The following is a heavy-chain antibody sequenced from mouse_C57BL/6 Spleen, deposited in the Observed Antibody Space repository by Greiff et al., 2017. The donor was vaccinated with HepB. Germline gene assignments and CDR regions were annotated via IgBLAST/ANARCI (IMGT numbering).Heavy chain of an antibody. CDR1: GFTFSSYA. Sequence: VQLQQSGGGLVKPGGSLKLSCAASGFTFSSYAMSWVRQTPEKRLEWVATISDGGSYTYYPDNVKGRFTISRDNAKNNLYLQMSHLKSEDTAMYYCARPYYYGTASPLFAYWGQGTLVTVSA. V-gene: IGHV5-4*01. J-gene: IGHJ3*01. CDR3: ARPYYYGTASPLFAY. CDR2: ISDGGSYT. D-gene: IGHD1-1*01.